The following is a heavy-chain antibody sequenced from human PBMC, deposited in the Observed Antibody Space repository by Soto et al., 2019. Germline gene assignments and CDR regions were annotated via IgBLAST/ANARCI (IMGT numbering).Heavy chain of an antibody. CDR2: INPKSGGT. V-gene: IGHV1-2*02. CDR3: SSGYGLGFDY. CDR1: GYTFTGYY. Sequence: GASVKVSCKASGYTFTGYYMHWVRQAPGQGLEWMGWINPKSGGTDYAQKFQGRVTMTRDTSSSSAYMELSSLRSDATPYYYDSSGYGLGFDYWGQGTLVTVSS. J-gene: IGHJ4*02. D-gene: IGHD3-22*01.